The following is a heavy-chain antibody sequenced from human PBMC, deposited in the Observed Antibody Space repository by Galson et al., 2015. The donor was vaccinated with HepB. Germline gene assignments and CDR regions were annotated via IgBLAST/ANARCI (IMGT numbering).Heavy chain of an antibody. J-gene: IGHJ4*02. CDR2: IIPIFGTA. CDR1: GGTFSRFA. D-gene: IGHD4-17*01. CDR3: ARDPDYGDYLSDY. Sequence: SVKVSCKASGGTFSRFAISWVRQAPGQGLEWMGGIIPIFGTANYAQKFQGRVTITADESTSTAYMELSSLRSEDAAVYYCARDPDYGDYLSDYWGQGTLVTVSS. V-gene: IGHV1-69*13.